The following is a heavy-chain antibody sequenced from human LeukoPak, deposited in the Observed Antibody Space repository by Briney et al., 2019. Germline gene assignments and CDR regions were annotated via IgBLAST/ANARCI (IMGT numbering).Heavy chain of an antibody. D-gene: IGHD2-2*01. V-gene: IGHV5-51*01. CDR2: IYPGDSDT. J-gene: IGHJ6*03. CDR1: GYSFTTYW. Sequence: GESLKISCKGSGYSFTTYWIGWVRQMPGKGLEWMGIIYPGDSDTRYSPSFQGQVTISADKSISTAYLQWSSLKASDTAMYYCARGADPVISTTHYYYMDVWGKGTTVTISS. CDR3: ARGADPVISTTHYYYMDV.